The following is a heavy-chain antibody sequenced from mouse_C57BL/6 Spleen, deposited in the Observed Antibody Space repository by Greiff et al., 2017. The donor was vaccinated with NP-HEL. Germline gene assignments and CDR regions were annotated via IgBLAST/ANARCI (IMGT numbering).Heavy chain of an antibody. J-gene: IGHJ1*03. V-gene: IGHV1-7*01. CDR2: INPSSGYT. CDR1: GYTFTSYW. D-gene: IGHD1-1*01. CDR3: ARGTTVVAPDFDV. Sequence: VKLVESGAELAKPGASVKLSCKASGYTFTSYWMHWVKQRPGQGLEWIGYINPSSGYTKYNQKFKDKATLTADKSSSTAYMQLSSLTYEDSAVYYCARGTTVVAPDFDVWGTGTTVTVSS.